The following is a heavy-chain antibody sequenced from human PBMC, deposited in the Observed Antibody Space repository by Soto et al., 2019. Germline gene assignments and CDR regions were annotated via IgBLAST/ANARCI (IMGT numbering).Heavy chain of an antibody. CDR3: ARYWRYYSMGEGSWFDP. D-gene: IGHD3-10*01. Sequence: SVKVSCKASGGTFSSYAISWVRQAPGQGLEWMGGIIPIFGTANYAQKFQGRVTITADESTSTAYMELSSLRSEDTAVYYCARYWRYYSMGEGSWFDPWGQGTLVTVSS. J-gene: IGHJ5*02. CDR1: GGTFSSYA. V-gene: IGHV1-69*13. CDR2: IIPIFGTA.